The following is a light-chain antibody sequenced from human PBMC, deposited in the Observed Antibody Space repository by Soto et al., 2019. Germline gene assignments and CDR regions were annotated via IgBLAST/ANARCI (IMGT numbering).Light chain of an antibody. CDR3: RQATHWPLT. CDR1: QSLAYSDGNTY. J-gene: IGKJ4*01. V-gene: IGKV2-30*01. Sequence: DVVKTQSPLSLPVTLGQPASISCRSSQSLAYSDGNTYLNWFQQRPGQSPRRLIYKVSNRDSGVPDRFSGSGSGTDLTLKISRVEAEDVGIYYCRQATHWPLTIGGGTKVEIK. CDR2: KVS.